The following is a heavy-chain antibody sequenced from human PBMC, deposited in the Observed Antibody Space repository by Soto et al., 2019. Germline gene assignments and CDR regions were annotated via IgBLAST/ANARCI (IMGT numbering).Heavy chain of an antibody. Sequence: WETLSLTFTVPGCSSSSYYWSWIRQPPGKGLEWIAYIYYSGSTNYNPSLKSRVTISVDTSKNQFSLKLSSVTDADTAVYYCARAELINPDYYYYYGMDVWGQGTTVTVSS. D-gene: IGHD1-26*01. CDR3: ARAELINPDYYYYYGMDV. CDR2: IYYSGST. V-gene: IGHV4-59*01. CDR1: GCSSSSYY. J-gene: IGHJ6*02.